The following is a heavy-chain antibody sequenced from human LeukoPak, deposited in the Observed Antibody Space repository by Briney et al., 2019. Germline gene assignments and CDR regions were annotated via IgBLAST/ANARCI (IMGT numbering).Heavy chain of an antibody. J-gene: IGHJ3*02. CDR2: IYSGGST. CDR3: ARDLRNAAAGSLGAFDI. D-gene: IGHD6-13*01. CDR1: GFTVSSNY. Sequence: GGSLRLSCAASGFTVSSNYMSWVRQAPGKGLEWVSVIYSGGSTYYADSVKGRFTISRHNSKNTLYLQMNSLRAEDTAVYYCARDLRNAAAGSLGAFDIWGQGTMVTVSS. V-gene: IGHV3-53*04.